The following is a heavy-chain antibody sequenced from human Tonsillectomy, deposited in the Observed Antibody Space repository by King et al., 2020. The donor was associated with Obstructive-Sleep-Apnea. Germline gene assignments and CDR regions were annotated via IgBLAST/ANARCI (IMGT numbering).Heavy chain of an antibody. J-gene: IGHJ4*02. D-gene: IGHD3-16*01. V-gene: IGHV4-38-2*02. CDR2: IYHSGST. CDR1: GYSISSGYY. Sequence: VQLQESGPGLVKPSETLSLTCTVSGYSISSGYYWGWIRQPPGKGLEWIGSIYHSGSTYYNPSLKSRVTISVDTSKNQFSLKLSSVTAADTALYYCARALIEYYDYVWGSSNFDYWXQGTLVTVSS. CDR3: ARALIEYYDYVWGSSNFDY.